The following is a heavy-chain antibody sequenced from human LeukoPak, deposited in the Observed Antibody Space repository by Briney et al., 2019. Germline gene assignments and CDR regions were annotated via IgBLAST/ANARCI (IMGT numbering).Heavy chain of an antibody. CDR1: GFTFSSSA. CDR2: ISTHGGGT. J-gene: IGHJ6*02. Sequence: PGGSLRLSCSASGFTFSSSAMYWVRQAPRKGLEYVSTISTHGGGTYYADSVKGRFTVSRDNSKNTLYLQMSSLRAEDTAVYYCAKALATRHMDVWGQGTTVTVSS. CDR3: AKALATRHMDV. V-gene: IGHV3-64D*09.